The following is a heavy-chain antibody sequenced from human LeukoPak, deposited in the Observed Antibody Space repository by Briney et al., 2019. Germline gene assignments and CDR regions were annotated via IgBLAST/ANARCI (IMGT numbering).Heavy chain of an antibody. Sequence: SSETLSLTCTVSGGSISSSSYYWGWIRQPPGKGLEWIGSIYYSGSTYYNPSLKSRVTISVDTSKNQFSLKLSSVTAADTAVYYCAMTRGYSGYDNDYWGQGTLVTVSS. CDR1: GGSISSSSYY. D-gene: IGHD5-12*01. J-gene: IGHJ4*02. CDR3: AMTRGYSGYDNDY. V-gene: IGHV4-39*01. CDR2: IYYSGST.